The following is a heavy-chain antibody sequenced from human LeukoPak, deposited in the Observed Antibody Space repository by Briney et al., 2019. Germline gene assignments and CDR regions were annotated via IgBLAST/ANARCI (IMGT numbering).Heavy chain of an antibody. CDR3: ARDYRRYSSGWYDY. Sequence: ASVKVSYKASGYTFTSYGISWVRQAPGQGLEWMGWISAYNGNTNYAQKLQGRVTMTTDTSTSTAYMELRSLRSDDTAVYYCARDYRRYSSGWYDYWGQGTLVTVSS. D-gene: IGHD6-19*01. J-gene: IGHJ4*02. CDR1: GYTFTSYG. V-gene: IGHV1-18*01. CDR2: ISAYNGNT.